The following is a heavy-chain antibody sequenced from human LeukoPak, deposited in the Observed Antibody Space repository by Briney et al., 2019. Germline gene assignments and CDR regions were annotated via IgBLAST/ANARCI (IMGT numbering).Heavy chain of an antibody. Sequence: SETLSLTCTVSGGSISSSSYYWGWIRQPPGTGLEWIGSIYYSGSTYYNPSLKSRVTISVDTSKNQFSLKLSSVTAADTAVYYCASTAITIFGVVTSEFDYWGRGTLVTVSS. J-gene: IGHJ4*02. CDR3: ASTAITIFGVVTSEFDY. CDR2: IYYSGST. V-gene: IGHV4-39*01. CDR1: GGSISSSSYY. D-gene: IGHD3-3*01.